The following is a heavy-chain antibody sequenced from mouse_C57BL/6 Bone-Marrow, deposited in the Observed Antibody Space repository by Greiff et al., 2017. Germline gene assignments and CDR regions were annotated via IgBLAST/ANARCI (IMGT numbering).Heavy chain of an antibody. V-gene: IGHV5-9*01. CDR1: GFTFSSYT. CDR2: ISGGGGNT. CDR3: SRQVTTVLATKYFDV. Sequence: EVHLVESGGGLVKPGGSLKLSCAASGFTFSSYTMSWVRQTPEKRLPWVAAISGGGGNTYYPARVKGRFTISRDNDKNILYLQMSSLRSEDTALYYCSRQVTTVLATKYFDVWGTGTTVTVSS. J-gene: IGHJ1*03. D-gene: IGHD1-1*01.